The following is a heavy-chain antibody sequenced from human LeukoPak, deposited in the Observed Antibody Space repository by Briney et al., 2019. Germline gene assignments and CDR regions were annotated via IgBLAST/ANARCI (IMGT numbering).Heavy chain of an antibody. CDR2: INHSGSS. J-gene: IGHJ4*02. D-gene: IGHD1-7*01. Sequence: SETLSLTCVVSGGSYTGYYCNWFRQPPGKGLEWIGEINHSGSSSYNPSLQSRVTMSVNTSNNQFSLKMTSVTAADTAVYYCARDPGINGTAVDFWGQGTLVTVSS. CDR3: ARDPGINGTAVDF. CDR1: GGSYTGYY. V-gene: IGHV4-34*01.